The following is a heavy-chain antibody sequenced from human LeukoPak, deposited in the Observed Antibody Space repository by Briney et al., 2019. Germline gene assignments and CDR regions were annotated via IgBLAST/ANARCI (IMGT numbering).Heavy chain of an antibody. Sequence: GRSLRLSCAASGFAFSSYGMHWVRQAPGKGLEWVAVIWYGGSNKYYADSVKGRFTISRDNSKNTLYLQMNSLRAEDTAVYYCAKVGWNRGGDPGSIYYYYYYMDVWGKGTTVTVSS. V-gene: IGHV3-30*18. CDR1: GFAFSSYG. CDR3: AKVGWNRGGDPGSIYYYYYYMDV. J-gene: IGHJ6*03. CDR2: IWYGGSNK. D-gene: IGHD1-1*01.